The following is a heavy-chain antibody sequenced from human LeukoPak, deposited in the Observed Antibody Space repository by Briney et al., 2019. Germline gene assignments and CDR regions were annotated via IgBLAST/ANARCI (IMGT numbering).Heavy chain of an antibody. Sequence: PSETLSLTCTFSGGSISSYYWSWIRQPAGKGLEWIGRIYTSGSTNYNPSLKSRVTMSVDTSKNQFSLKLSSVTAADTAVYYCARVGTDFWSGYTPYFDYWGQGTLVTVSS. CDR2: IYTSGST. D-gene: IGHD3-3*01. J-gene: IGHJ4*02. CDR3: ARVGTDFWSGYTPYFDY. CDR1: GGSISSYY. V-gene: IGHV4-4*07.